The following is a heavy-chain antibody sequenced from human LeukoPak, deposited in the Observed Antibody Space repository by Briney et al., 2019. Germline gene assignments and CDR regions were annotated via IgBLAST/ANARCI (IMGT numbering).Heavy chain of an antibody. D-gene: IGHD1-26*01. CDR2: IYYSGST. CDR3: ARRPIVGATPFDY. CDR1: DGSISSSSYY. J-gene: IGHJ4*02. Sequence: PSETLSLTCTVSDGSISSSSYYWGWIRQPPGKGLEWIGSIYYSGSTYYNPSLKSRVTISIDTSKNQFSLKLNSETAADTAVYYCARRPIVGATPFDYWGQGTLVTVSS. V-gene: IGHV4-39*01.